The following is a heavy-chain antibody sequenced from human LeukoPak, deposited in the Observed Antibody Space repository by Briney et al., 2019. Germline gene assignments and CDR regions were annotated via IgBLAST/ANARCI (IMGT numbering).Heavy chain of an antibody. CDR1: GGTFSSCA. D-gene: IGHD3-10*01. J-gene: IGHJ4*02. Sequence: HRASVKVSCKASGGTFSSCAISWVRQAPGQGLEWMGGIIPIFGTANYAQKFQGRVTMTTDTSTSTAYMELRSLRSDDTAVYYCFLYGSGSYSFDYWGQGTLVTVSS. CDR2: IIPIFGTA. V-gene: IGHV1-69*05. CDR3: FLYGSGSYSFDY.